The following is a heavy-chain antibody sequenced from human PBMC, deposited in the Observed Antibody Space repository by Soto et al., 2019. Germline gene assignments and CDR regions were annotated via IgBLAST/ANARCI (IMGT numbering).Heavy chain of an antibody. CDR3: ATIHQLYNWFDP. J-gene: IGHJ5*02. CDR1: GYTLTELS. Sequence: SVKVSCKVSGYTLTELSMHWVRQAPGKGLEWMGGFDPEDGETTYAQKFQGRVTMTEDTSTDTAYMELSSLRSEDTAVYYCATIHQLYNWFDPWGQGTLVTVFS. D-gene: IGHD2-2*01. V-gene: IGHV1-24*01. CDR2: FDPEDGET.